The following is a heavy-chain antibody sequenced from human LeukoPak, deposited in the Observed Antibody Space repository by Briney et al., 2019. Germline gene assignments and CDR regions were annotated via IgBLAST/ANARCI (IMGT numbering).Heavy chain of an antibody. V-gene: IGHV3-30*18. CDR1: GFTFSSYG. CDR3: AKDGPAYYDFWSGYYFDY. Sequence: GGSLRLSCAASGFTFSSYGMHWVRQAPGKGLEWVAVISYDGSNKYYADSVKGRFTISRDNSKNTLYLQMNSLRAEDTAVYYCAKDGPAYYDFWSGYYFDYWGQGTLVTVSS. J-gene: IGHJ4*02. CDR2: ISYDGSNK. D-gene: IGHD3-3*01.